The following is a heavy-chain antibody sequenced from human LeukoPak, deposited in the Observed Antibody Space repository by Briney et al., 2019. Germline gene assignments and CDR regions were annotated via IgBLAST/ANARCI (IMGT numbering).Heavy chain of an antibody. CDR2: ISSSGRTI. CDR3: ARDRYSGYREIDY. J-gene: IGHJ4*02. Sequence: GGSLRLSCVASGLTFSNYEMDWVRQAPGKGLEWISYISSSGRTIYYADAVKGRFTISRDNADNSLFLQMNSLRAEDTAIYYWARDRYSGYREIDYWGQGVLVTVSS. V-gene: IGHV3-48*03. D-gene: IGHD5-12*01. CDR1: GLTFSNYE.